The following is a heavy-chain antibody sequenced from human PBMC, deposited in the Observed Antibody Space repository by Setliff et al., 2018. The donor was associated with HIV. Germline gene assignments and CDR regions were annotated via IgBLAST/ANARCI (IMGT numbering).Heavy chain of an antibody. J-gene: IGHJ4*02. CDR3: ATDRGFCTLDY. CDR1: GFTFNTHA. CDR2: IRFDGSHQ. D-gene: IGHD2-8*01. V-gene: IGHV3-30*02. Sequence: SLKISCAASGFTFNTHAMHWVRQVPGKGLEWVAFIRFDGSHQNYAESVKGRFVISRDNARNSLYLQMNDLRAEDTAVYYCATDRGFCTLDYWGQGTLVTVSS.